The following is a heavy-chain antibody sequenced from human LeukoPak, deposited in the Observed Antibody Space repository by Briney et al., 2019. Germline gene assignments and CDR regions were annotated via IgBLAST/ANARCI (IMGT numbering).Heavy chain of an antibody. D-gene: IGHD2-21*01. CDR1: GFTFSSYA. CDR3: ARLLSVDY. J-gene: IGHJ4*02. V-gene: IGHV3-30-3*01. Sequence: PGGSLRLSCAASGFTFSSYAMHWVRQAPGKGLEWVAVISYDGSNKYYADSVKGRFTISRDNSKSTLYLQMNSLRAEDTAVYYCARLLSVDYWGQGTLVTVSS. CDR2: ISYDGSNK.